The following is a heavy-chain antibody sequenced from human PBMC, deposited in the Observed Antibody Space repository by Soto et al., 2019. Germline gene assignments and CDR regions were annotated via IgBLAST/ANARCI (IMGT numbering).Heavy chain of an antibody. CDR1: GFTFSSYA. J-gene: IGHJ4*02. D-gene: IGHD6-13*01. CDR2: ISGSGDST. V-gene: IGHV3-23*01. Sequence: EVQLLDSGGGLVQPGGSLRLSCAASGFTFSSYAMNWVRQAPGKGLEWVSVISGSGDSTYYADSVKGRFTISRDNSKNTLYLQMNSLRTEDTAVYYCARRGPGTDFDYWRQGTLVTVSS. CDR3: ARRGPGTDFDY.